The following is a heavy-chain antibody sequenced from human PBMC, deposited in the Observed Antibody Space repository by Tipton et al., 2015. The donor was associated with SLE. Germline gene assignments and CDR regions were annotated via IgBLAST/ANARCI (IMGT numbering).Heavy chain of an antibody. Sequence: RSLRLSCAASGFTFDDYAMHWVRQAPGKGLEWVSGISWNSGSIGYADSVKGRFTISRDNAKNSLYLQMNSLRAEDTALYYCAKAYYYDSSGYLDYWGQGTLVTVSS. V-gene: IGHV3-9*01. CDR3: AKAYYYDSSGYLDY. CDR2: ISWNSGSI. D-gene: IGHD3-22*01. J-gene: IGHJ4*02. CDR1: GFTFDDYA.